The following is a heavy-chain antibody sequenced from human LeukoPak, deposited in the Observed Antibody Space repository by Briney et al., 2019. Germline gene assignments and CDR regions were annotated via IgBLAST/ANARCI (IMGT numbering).Heavy chain of an antibody. J-gene: IGHJ4*02. CDR3: ARDKGYYDSSGYYLY. Sequence: PGGSLRLSCAASGFTFSSYWMSWVRQAPGKGLEWVANINQDGSEKYYVDSVKGRFTISRDNAKNSLYLQMNSLRAEDTAVYYCARDKGYYDSSGYYLYWGQGTLVTVSS. V-gene: IGHV3-7*01. D-gene: IGHD3-22*01. CDR2: INQDGSEK. CDR1: GFTFSSYW.